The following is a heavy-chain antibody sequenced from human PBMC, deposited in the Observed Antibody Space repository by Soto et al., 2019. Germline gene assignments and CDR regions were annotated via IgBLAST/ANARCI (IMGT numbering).Heavy chain of an antibody. V-gene: IGHV6-1*01. CDR1: GDSVSSNTAA. Sequence: SQTLSLTCAISGDSVSSNTAAWNWIRSSPSRGLEWLGRTYYRSNWRHDYAVSVKSRITVNPDTSKNHFSLQLNSVTPDDMAVYYCARGVAGSGFDLWGQGTLVT. J-gene: IGHJ4*02. D-gene: IGHD6-19*01. CDR3: ARGVAGSGFDL. CDR2: TYYRSNWRH.